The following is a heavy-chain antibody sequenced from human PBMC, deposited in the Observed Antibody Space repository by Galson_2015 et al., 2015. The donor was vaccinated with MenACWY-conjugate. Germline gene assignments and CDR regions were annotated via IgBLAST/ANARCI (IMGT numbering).Heavy chain of an antibody. CDR1: GFTFGSYR. V-gene: IGHV3-23*01. D-gene: IGHD4-23*01. CDR2: ISASGGST. CDR3: ATRSGDGGGGYCFDY. Sequence: SLRLSCAASGFTFGSYRLNWVRQAPGKGLEWVATISASGGSTYYRDSVKGRFTVSRDNYNNMLYLQINSLRAEDSAVYYCATRSGDGGGGYCFDYWGQGTLVTVSS. J-gene: IGHJ4*02.